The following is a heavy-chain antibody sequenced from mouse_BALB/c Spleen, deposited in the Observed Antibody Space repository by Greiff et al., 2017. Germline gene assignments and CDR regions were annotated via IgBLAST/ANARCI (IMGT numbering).Heavy chain of an antibody. V-gene: IGHV5-12-1*01. CDR2: ISSGGGST. J-gene: IGHJ2*01. D-gene: IGHD2-14*01. Sequence: EVQRVESGGGLVKPGGSLKLSCAASGFAFSSYDMSWVRQTPEKRLEWVAYISSGGGSTYYPDTVKGRFTISRDNAKNTLYLQMSSLKSEDTAMYYCARHAPRGTTRRGFDYWGQGTTLTVSS. CDR1: GFAFSSYD. CDR3: ARHAPRGTTRRGFDY.